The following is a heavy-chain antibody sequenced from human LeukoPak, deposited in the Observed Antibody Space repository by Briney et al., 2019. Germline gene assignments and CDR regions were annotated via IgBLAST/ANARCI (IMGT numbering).Heavy chain of an antibody. Sequence: GGSLRLSCAASGFTFTTSGMHWVRQAPGKGLEWMALISCDGNSKDYADSVKGRFTISRDNSKNTVSLQMNSLRPEDTAIYYCAKWRRGHYYGSGTELDYWGQGTLVTVSS. CDR1: GFTFTTSG. V-gene: IGHV3-30*18. CDR2: ISCDGNSK. J-gene: IGHJ4*02. D-gene: IGHD3-10*01. CDR3: AKWRRGHYYGSGTELDY.